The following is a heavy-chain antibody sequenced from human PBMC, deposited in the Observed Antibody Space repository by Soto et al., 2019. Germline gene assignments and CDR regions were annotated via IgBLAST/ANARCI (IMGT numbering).Heavy chain of an antibody. CDR2: ITHGGST. CDR1: SGSFSGYY. Sequence: QVQLQQWGAGLLKPSETLSLTCAVYSGSFSGYYYSWIRQPPGKGLEWIGEITHGGSTTYSPSLKSQVTMSLDTSKNQFSLKMTSVTAADTAVYYCARGRLFLTPSGLAITYFDYWGQGSLVGVSS. V-gene: IGHV4-34*01. CDR3: ARGRLFLTPSGLAITYFDY. D-gene: IGHD3-3*01. J-gene: IGHJ4*02.